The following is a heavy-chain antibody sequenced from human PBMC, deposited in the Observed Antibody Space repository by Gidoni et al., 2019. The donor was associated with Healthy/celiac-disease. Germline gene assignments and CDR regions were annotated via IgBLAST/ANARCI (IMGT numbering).Heavy chain of an antibody. CDR3: ARGVEMATICDY. J-gene: IGHJ4*02. CDR2: IYYSGST. D-gene: IGHD5-12*01. Sequence: QVQLQESGPGLVKTSETLSLTCTVSGGSVSSGSYYWSWIRQPPGKGLEWIGYIYYSGSTNYNPSLKSRVTISVDTSKNQFSLKLSSVTAADTAVYYCARGVEMATICDYWGQGTLVTVSS. CDR1: GGSVSSGSYY. V-gene: IGHV4-61*01.